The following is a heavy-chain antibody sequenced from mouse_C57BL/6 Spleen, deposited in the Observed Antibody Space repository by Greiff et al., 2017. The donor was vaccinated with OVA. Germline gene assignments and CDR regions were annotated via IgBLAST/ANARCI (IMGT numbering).Heavy chain of an antibody. CDR3: ARSPNYYGSSYYAMDY. V-gene: IGHV1-50*01. CDR2: IDPSDSYT. Sequence: VQLQQPGAELVKPGASVKLSCKASGYTFTSYWMQWVKQRPGQGLEWIGEIDPSDSYTNYNQKFKGKATLTVDTSSSTAYMQLSSLTSEDSAVYYCARSPNYYGSSYYAMDYWGQGTSVTVSS. D-gene: IGHD1-1*01. J-gene: IGHJ4*01. CDR1: GYTFTSYW.